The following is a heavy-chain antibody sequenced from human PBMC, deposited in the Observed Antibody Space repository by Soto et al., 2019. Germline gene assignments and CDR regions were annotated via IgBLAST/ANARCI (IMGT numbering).Heavy chain of an antibody. V-gene: IGHV4-39*01. CDR2: MYYSGST. CDR3: ARHIAPYSSIPYGMDV. D-gene: IGHD6-13*01. CDR1: GGSVRSNSYY. Sequence: NPSETLSLTCTVSGGSVRSNSYYWGWIRQPPGKGLEWIGSMYYSGSTFYNPSLKSRVTISVDTSKNQFSLKLSSVTAADTAVYYCARHIAPYSSIPYGMDVWGQVTTVTVSS. J-gene: IGHJ6*02.